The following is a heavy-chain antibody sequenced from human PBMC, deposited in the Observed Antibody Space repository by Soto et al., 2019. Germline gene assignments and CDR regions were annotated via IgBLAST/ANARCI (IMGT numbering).Heavy chain of an antibody. J-gene: IGHJ5*02. D-gene: IGHD2-2*01. V-gene: IGHV1-2*02. CDR1: GYTFTDYY. CDR3: ARGLGQYLLLKWFDP. CDR2: INPESGGT. Sequence: QVQLVQSGAEVKKPGASVKVSCKTSGYTFTDYYMHWVRQAPGQGLEWMGWINPESGGTHYAQKFQGGVTMTRDTSITTVYMQLTRLTFDDTAVYYCARGLGQYLLLKWFDPWGHGTLVTVSS.